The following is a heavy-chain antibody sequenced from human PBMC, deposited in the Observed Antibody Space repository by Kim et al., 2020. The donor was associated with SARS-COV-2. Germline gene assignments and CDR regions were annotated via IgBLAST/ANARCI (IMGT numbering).Heavy chain of an antibody. Sequence: GGSLRLSCAASGFTFSSYGMHWVRHAPGKGLEWVAVIWYDGSNKYYADSVKGRFTISRDNSKNTLYLQMNSLRAEDTAVYYCARDAGYMITFGGVIDWGQGTLVTVSS. J-gene: IGHJ4*02. CDR1: GFTFSSYG. D-gene: IGHD3-16*02. CDR3: ARDAGYMITFGGVID. CDR2: IWYDGSNK. V-gene: IGHV3-33*01.